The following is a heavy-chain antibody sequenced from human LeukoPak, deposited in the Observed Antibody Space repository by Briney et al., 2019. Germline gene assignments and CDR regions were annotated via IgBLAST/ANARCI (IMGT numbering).Heavy chain of an antibody. D-gene: IGHD6-19*01. Sequence: PGGSLRLSCAASGFSFSTYSMIWVRQAPGKGLEWVSSVSGTSEYIYYADSVRGRFTISRDNAKNTVYLQMNSLRAEDTAVYYCARWYSSGWYSDYWGQGTLSPSPQ. CDR1: GFSFSTYS. CDR2: VSGTSEYI. CDR3: ARWYSSGWYSDY. J-gene: IGHJ4*02. V-gene: IGHV3-21*06.